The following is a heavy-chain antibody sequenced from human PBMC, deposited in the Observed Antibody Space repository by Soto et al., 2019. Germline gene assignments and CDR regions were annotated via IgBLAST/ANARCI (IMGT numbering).Heavy chain of an antibody. J-gene: IGHJ6*02. CDR1: GFSFSNAW. CDR3: TTLNYGVDV. CDR2: IKSKTDGGTA. V-gene: IGHV3-15*01. Sequence: PGGSLRLSCAASGFSFSNAWMSWVRQLPGKGLEWVGHIKSKTDGGTADYAAPVKGRFTISRDDSKNTLYLQMNSLKTEDTAMFYCTTLNYGVDVGGQGTTVTVS.